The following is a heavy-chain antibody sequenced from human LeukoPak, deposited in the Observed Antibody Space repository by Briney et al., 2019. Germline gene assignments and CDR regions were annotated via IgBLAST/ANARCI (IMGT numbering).Heavy chain of an antibody. CDR3: ASPQGYDLSWAFDI. Sequence: AGGSLRLSCAASGFTFSSYSMNWVRQAPGKGLEWVSSISSNSSYIYYADSVKGRFTISRDNAKNSLYLQMNSLRAEDTAVYYCASPQGYDLSWAFDIWGQGTMVTVSS. J-gene: IGHJ3*02. D-gene: IGHD3-3*01. CDR1: GFTFSSYS. CDR2: ISSNSSYI. V-gene: IGHV3-21*01.